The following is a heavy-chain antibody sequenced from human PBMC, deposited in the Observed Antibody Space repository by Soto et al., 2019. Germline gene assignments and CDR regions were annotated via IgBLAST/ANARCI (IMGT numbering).Heavy chain of an antibody. CDR2: IYSGGST. J-gene: IGHJ6*02. CDR1: GFTVSSNY. V-gene: IGHV3-53*01. D-gene: IGHD6-6*01. CDR3: ARDLRDIAAPQNYYYGMDV. Sequence: GGSLRLSCAASGFTVSSNYMSWVRQAPGKGLEWVSVIYSGGSTYYADSVKGRFTISRDNSKNTLYLQMNSLRAEDTAVYYCARDLRDIAAPQNYYYGMDVWGQGTTVTVSS.